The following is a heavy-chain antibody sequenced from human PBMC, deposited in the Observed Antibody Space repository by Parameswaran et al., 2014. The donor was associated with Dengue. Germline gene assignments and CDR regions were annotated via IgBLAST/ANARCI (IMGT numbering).Heavy chain of an antibody. V-gene: IGHV3-7*03. CDR2: IKQDGSEK. CDR3: ARATLYSSGWYRGVWFDP. Sequence: VRQAPGKGLEWVANIKQDGSEKYYVDSVKGRFTISRDNAKNSLYLQMNSLRAEDTAVYYCARATLYSSGWYRGVWFDPWGQGTLVTVSS. J-gene: IGHJ5*02. D-gene: IGHD6-19*01.